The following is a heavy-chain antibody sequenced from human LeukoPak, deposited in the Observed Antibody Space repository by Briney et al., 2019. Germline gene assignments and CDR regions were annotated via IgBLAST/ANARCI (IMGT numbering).Heavy chain of an antibody. CDR3: ASVYKHGMDV. CDR1: GYTFTGYY. D-gene: IGHD5-24*01. CDR2: LNPSGGSS. Sequence: GASVKVSCKASGYTFTGYYMHWVRQAPGQGLEWMAILNPSGGSSNYAQKFQGRATLTRATSTGTVYMELSSPRSEDTAVYYCASVYKHGMDVWGQGTTVIVSS. V-gene: IGHV1-46*01. J-gene: IGHJ6*02.